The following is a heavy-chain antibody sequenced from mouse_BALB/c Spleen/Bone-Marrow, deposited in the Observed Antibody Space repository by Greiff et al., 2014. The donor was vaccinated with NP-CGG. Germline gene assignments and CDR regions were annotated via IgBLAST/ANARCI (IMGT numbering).Heavy chain of an antibody. D-gene: IGHD1-1*01. Sequence: DVMLVESGGGLVKPGGSPKLSCVASGFTFSTYAMSWVRQTPEKRLDWVASISSGGRTYYPDSVKGRFTISRDNARNILYLQMSSLRSEDTAMYYCARRGVITTVVSTDYAMDYWGQGTSVTVSS. V-gene: IGHV5-6-5*01. CDR3: ARRGVITTVVSTDYAMDY. J-gene: IGHJ4*01. CDR2: ISSGGRT. CDR1: GFTFSTYA.